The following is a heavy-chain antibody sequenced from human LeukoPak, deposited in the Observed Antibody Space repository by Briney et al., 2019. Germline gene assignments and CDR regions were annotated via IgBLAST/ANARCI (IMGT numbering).Heavy chain of an antibody. D-gene: IGHD3-22*01. CDR3: ASSEFKRYYYDSSGYYY. V-gene: IGHV3-48*01. J-gene: IGHJ4*02. CDR1: GFTFSSYS. CDR2: ISSSSSTI. Sequence: AGGSLRLSCAASGFTFSSYSMNWVRQAPGKGLEWVSSISSSSSTIYYADSVKGRFTISRDNAKNSLYLQMNSLRAEDTAVYYCASSEFKRYYYDSSGYYYWGQGTLVTVSS.